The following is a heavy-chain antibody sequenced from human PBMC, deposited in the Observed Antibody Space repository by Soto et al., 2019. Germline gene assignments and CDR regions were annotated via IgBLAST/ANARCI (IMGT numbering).Heavy chain of an antibody. CDR3: AALQSSNMDQLVRA. V-gene: IGHV3-30-3*01. J-gene: IGHJ5*02. CDR1: GFAFNIYP. CDR2: ISYYGSNK. Sequence: QVQLVESGGGVIQPGRSLRLSCAASGFAFNIYPMHWVRQAPGKGLDWVALISYYGSNKYFADSVKGRFTISRDNSKNTLYLQMNSLKTADTAVYYCAALQSSNMDQLVRAWGQGALVTVS. D-gene: IGHD2-2*01.